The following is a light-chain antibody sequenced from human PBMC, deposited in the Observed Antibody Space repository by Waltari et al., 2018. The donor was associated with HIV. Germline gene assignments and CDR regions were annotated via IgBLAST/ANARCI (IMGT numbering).Light chain of an antibody. CDR3: ASWDDNLGHWI. CDR2: RNE. V-gene: IGLV1-47*01. Sequence: QPKLTQAPSASKTPGQRLTMSCSSTKTTIGHHFIYWYQQIAGAAPRLVMARNEQRPAGVPDRFSGTKSGTSAFLAITGLRLDDEATYFCASWDDNLGHWIFGGGTKLTVL. CDR1: KTTIGHHF. J-gene: IGLJ2*01.